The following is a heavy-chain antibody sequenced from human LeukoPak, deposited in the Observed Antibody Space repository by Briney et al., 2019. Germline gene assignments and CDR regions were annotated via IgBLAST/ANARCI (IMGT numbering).Heavy chain of an antibody. Sequence: GRSLRLSCAASGFTFSSYEMNWVRQAPGKGLEWVSYISSSGSTIYYADSVKGRFTISRDNAKNSLYLQMNSLRAEDTAVYYCARDGYNRYPFDYWGQGTLVTVSS. CDR2: ISSSGSTI. V-gene: IGHV3-48*03. CDR3: ARDGYNRYPFDY. CDR1: GFTFSSYE. J-gene: IGHJ4*02. D-gene: IGHD5-24*01.